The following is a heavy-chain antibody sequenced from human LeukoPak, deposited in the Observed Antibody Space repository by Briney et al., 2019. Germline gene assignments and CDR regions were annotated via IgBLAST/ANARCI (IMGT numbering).Heavy chain of an antibody. V-gene: IGHV3-23*01. CDR3: AKRGVVIRVILVGFHKEAYYFDS. Sequence: PGGSLRLSCAVSGITLSNYGMSWVRQAPGKGLEWVAGLGGSGGTTNYADSVKGRFTISRDNRKNTLYLQMNSPRAEDTAVYFCAKRGVVIRVILVGFHKEAYYFDSWGQGALVTVSS. CDR1: GITLSNYG. J-gene: IGHJ4*02. D-gene: IGHD3-22*01. CDR2: LGGSGGTT.